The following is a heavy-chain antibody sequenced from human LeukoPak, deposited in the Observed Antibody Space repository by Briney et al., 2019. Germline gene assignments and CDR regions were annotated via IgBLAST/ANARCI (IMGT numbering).Heavy chain of an antibody. CDR3: ARQDSAYTYDWFDP. CDR2: IYYSGIT. CDR1: DDSISSYS. J-gene: IGHJ5*02. D-gene: IGHD5-18*01. Sequence: PSETLSLTCSVSDDSISSYSWSWIRQPPGMGLEWIGYIYYSGITTYNPSLKSRVTISVDTSKNQFSLKLSSVTAADTAVCYCARQDSAYTYDWFDPWGQGTLVTVSS. V-gene: IGHV4-59*08.